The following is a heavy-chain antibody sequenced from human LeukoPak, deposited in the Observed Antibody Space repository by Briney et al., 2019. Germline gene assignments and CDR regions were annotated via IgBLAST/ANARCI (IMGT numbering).Heavy chain of an antibody. V-gene: IGHV4-39*01. D-gene: IGHD2-2*02. CDR2: IYYSGST. Sequence: PSETLSLTCTVSGGSISSSSYYWGWIRQPPGKGLEWIGSIYYSGSTYYNPSLESRVTISVDTSKNQFSLKLSSVTAADTALYYCARHSSSNSYTPFDYWGQGTLVTVSS. CDR3: ARHSSSNSYTPFDY. CDR1: GGSISSSSYY. J-gene: IGHJ4*02.